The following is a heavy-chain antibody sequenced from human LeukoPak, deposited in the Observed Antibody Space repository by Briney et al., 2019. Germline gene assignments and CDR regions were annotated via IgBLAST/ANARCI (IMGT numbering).Heavy chain of an antibody. CDR2: INHSGST. J-gene: IGHJ5*02. Sequence: PGGSLRLSCAASGFTFSSYAMSWVRQPPGNGLEWIGEINHSGSTNYNPSLKSRVTISVDTSKNQFSLKLSSVTAADTAVYYCARVYYYDSSGYYSYNWFDPWGQGTLVTVSS. CDR1: GFTFSSYA. D-gene: IGHD3-22*01. V-gene: IGHV4-34*01. CDR3: ARVYYYDSSGYYSYNWFDP.